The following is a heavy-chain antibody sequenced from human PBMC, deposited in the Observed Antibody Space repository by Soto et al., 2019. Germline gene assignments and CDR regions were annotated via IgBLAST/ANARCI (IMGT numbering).Heavy chain of an antibody. V-gene: IGHV4-59*01. D-gene: IGHD2-15*01. CDR3: ARDGEHWSGGSCLAFDI. CDR2: IYYSGST. Sequence: QVQLQESGPGLVKPSETLSLTCTGSGGSIRSYYWSWIRQPPGKGLEWIGYIYYSGSTNYNPSLKVRGAISVGTAKNQFTRTLSSVPAAGTAVYYGARDGEHWSGGSCLAFDIWGQGTMVT. CDR1: GGSIRSYY. J-gene: IGHJ3*02.